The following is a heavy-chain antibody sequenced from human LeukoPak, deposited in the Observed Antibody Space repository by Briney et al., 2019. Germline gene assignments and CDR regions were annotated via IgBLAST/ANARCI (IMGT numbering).Heavy chain of an antibody. CDR3: AKEFISGSYYYYYMDV. Sequence: GGSLRLSCAASGFTFSSYGMHWVRQAPGKGLEWVAFIRYDGRNKYYADSVKGRFTISRDNSKNTLYLQMNSLRAEDTAVYYCAKEFISGSYYYYYMDVWGKGTTVTVSS. J-gene: IGHJ6*03. D-gene: IGHD1-26*01. CDR1: GFTFSSYG. CDR2: IRYDGRNK. V-gene: IGHV3-30*02.